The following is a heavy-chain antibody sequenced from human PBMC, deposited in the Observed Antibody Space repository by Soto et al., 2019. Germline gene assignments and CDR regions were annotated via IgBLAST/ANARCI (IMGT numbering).Heavy chain of an antibody. J-gene: IGHJ3*02. V-gene: IGHV1-3*01. Sequence: ASVKVSCKASGYTFTSYAMHWVRQAPGQRLEWMGWINAGNGNTKYSQKFQGRVTITRDTSASTAYMELSSLRSEDTAVYYCARATAMVRDAFDIWGQGTMVTVSS. CDR1: GYTFTSYA. D-gene: IGHD5-18*01. CDR3: ARATAMVRDAFDI. CDR2: INAGNGNT.